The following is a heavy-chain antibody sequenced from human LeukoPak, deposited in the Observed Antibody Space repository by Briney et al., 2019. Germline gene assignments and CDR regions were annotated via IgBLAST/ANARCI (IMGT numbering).Heavy chain of an antibody. J-gene: IGHJ4*02. CDR2: ISYDGSNK. CDR1: GFTFSSYA. Sequence: PGGSLRLSCAASGFTFSSYAMHWVRQAPGKGLEWVAVISYDGSNKYYADSVKGRFTISRDNSKNTLYLQMNSLRAEDTAVYYCAREFNLWFGELSTFDYWGQGTLVTVSS. D-gene: IGHD3-10*01. V-gene: IGHV3-30-3*01. CDR3: AREFNLWFGELSTFDY.